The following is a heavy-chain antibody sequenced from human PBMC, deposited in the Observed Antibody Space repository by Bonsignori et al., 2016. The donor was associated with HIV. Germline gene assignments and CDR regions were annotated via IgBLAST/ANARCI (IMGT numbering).Heavy chain of an antibody. CDR1: GHTHTELS. CDR2: FDPEDGET. V-gene: IGHV1-24*01. Sequence: QVQLVQSGAEVKKPGASVKVSCNVSGHTHTELSMHWVRQTPGKGLEWMGGFDPEDGETTYAQKFQDRVTMTEDTSTATAYMVLSNLRSEDTAVYYCATSFLIGFHPFQHWGQGTLVTV. CDR3: ATSFLIGFHPFQH. J-gene: IGHJ1*01. D-gene: IGHD3-9*01.